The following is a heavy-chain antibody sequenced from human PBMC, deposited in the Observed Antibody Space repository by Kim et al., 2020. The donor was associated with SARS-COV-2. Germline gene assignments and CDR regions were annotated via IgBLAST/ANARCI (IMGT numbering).Heavy chain of an antibody. J-gene: IGHJ6*02. V-gene: IGHV3-48*03. Sequence: SVKGRFTVSRDNARNSEYLQMNSLREGDTAVYYCAQGLYCSSTKCSFGLDVWGQGTTVTVSS. D-gene: IGHD2-2*01. CDR3: AQGLYCSSTKCSFGLDV.